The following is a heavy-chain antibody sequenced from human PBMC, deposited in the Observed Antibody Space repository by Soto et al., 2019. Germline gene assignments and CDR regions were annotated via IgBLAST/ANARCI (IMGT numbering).Heavy chain of an antibody. D-gene: IGHD3-22*01. CDR3: AITPVYYYDSSGYFDY. CDR2: IYYSGST. Sequence: SETLSLTCTVSGGSVSSGSYYWSWIRQPPGKGLEWIGYIYYSGSTNYNPSLKSRVTISVDTSKNQFSLKLSSVTAADTAVYYCAITPVYYYDSSGYFDYWGQGTLVTVSS. CDR1: GGSVSSGSYY. V-gene: IGHV4-61*01. J-gene: IGHJ4*02.